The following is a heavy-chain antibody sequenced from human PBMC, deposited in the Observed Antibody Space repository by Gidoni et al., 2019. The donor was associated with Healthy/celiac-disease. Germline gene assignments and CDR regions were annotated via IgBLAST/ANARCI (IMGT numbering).Heavy chain of an antibody. Sequence: QVQLVQSGAEVKKPGASVKVSCQASGYTVTGYYMHWVRQAPGQGLEWMGWINPNSGGTNYAQKFQGWVTMTRDTSISTAYMELSRLRSDDTAVYYCARERSQGGYYYYYGMDVWGQGTTVTVSS. CDR3: ARERSQGGYYYYYGMDV. D-gene: IGHD3-16*01. V-gene: IGHV1-2*04. CDR1: GYTVTGYY. CDR2: INPNSGGT. J-gene: IGHJ6*02.